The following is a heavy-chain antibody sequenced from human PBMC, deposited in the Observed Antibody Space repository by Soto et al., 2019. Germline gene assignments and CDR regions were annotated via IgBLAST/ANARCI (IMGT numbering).Heavy chain of an antibody. J-gene: IGHJ3*02. CDR1: GGSFNNFV. V-gene: IGHV1-69*06. CDR2: IIPNYEAA. CDR3: ARYWNAGTLYGAFDI. Sequence: QVQLVQSGAEVRKPGSSVKVSCEASGGSFNNFVISWLRQAPGQGIVWMGGIIPNYEAANYAQKFRGRLTITADKATNTAYMELNSLRPEDTATYFCARYWNAGTLYGAFDIWGQGTTVIVS. D-gene: IGHD4-17*01.